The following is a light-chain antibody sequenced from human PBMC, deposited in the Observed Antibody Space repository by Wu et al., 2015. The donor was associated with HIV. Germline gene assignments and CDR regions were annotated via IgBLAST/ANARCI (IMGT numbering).Light chain of an antibody. Sequence: EIVLTQFPAALSISPGERATLSCRASRSVSSAVAWYQQKPGQTPRLLIYDASNRATGIPARFTGGGSGTDFTLTILNLEPEDFAVYYCQQRGNWPPYTFGQGTRLEIK. CDR1: RSVSSA. J-gene: IGKJ2*01. CDR3: QQRGNWPPYT. CDR2: DAS. V-gene: IGKV3-11*01.